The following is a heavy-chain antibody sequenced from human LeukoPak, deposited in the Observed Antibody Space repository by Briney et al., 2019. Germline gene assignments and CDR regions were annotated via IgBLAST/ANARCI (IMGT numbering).Heavy chain of an antibody. D-gene: IGHD6-13*01. CDR2: VKQDGTEK. J-gene: IGHJ4*02. V-gene: IGHV3-7*01. Sequence: GGSLTLSCAASGFTFRDYWMTWVRQAPGKGLEWVANVKQDGTEKFYVDSVKGRFTISRDNGKNSLYLQMNSLRVEDTAIYYCVRAGGTSWADYWGQGTLVTVSS. CDR3: VRAGGTSWADY. CDR1: GFTFRDYW.